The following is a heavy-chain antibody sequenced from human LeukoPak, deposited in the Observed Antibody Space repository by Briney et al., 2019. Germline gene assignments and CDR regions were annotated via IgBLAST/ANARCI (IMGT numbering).Heavy chain of an antibody. J-gene: IGHJ4*02. CDR3: ARSFSPNYYDLLDY. V-gene: IGHV4-59*01. Sequence: SETLSLTCTVSGGSISTYYWSWIRQPPGKGLEWIGYIYYSGSTNYNPSLKSRVTISLDTSKNQFSLKLNSVAAADTAMYYCARSFSPNYYDLLDYWGQGTLVTVSS. CDR2: IYYSGST. D-gene: IGHD3-22*01. CDR1: GGSISTYY.